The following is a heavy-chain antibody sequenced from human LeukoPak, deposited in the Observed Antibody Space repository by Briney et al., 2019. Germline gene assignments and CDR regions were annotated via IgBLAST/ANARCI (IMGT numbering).Heavy chain of an antibody. CDR1: GFTFSDYY. J-gene: IGHJ6*03. Sequence: GGSLRLSCAASGFTFSDYYMSWIRQAPGKGLEWVSYISSSGSTIYYADSVKGRFTISRDNAKNSLYLQMNSLRAEDTAVYYCARENYYYYYYMDVWGKGTTVTVSS. CDR3: ARENYYYYYYMDV. CDR2: ISSSGSTI. V-gene: IGHV3-11*04.